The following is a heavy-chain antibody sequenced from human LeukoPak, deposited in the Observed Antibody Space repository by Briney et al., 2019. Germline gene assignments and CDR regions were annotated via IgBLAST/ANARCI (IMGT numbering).Heavy chain of an antibody. CDR3: ARGTVVIYAFDI. J-gene: IGHJ3*02. D-gene: IGHD3-22*01. CDR2: IYYSGST. V-gene: IGHV4-39*07. Sequence: SETLSLTCTVSGGSISSSSYYWGWIRQPPGKGLEWIGSIYYSGSTYYNPSLKSRVTISVDKSKNQFSLKLSSVTAADTAVYYCARGTVVIYAFDIWGQGTMVTVSS. CDR1: GGSISSSSYY.